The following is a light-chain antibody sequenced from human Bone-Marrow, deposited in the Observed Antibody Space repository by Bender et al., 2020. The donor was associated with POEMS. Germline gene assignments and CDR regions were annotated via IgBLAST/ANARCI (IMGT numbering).Light chain of an antibody. CDR3: CSYTGRSTWV. Sequence: QSALTQPRSVSGSPGQSVTISCTGTSSDIGSYNLVSWYQQHPGKGPKLLIYGGTKRPSGVSNRFSGSKSGYTAFLTISGLQAEDEALYYCCSYTGRSTWVFGGGTKVTVL. V-gene: IGLV2-14*02. CDR2: GGT. J-gene: IGLJ3*02. CDR1: SSDIGSYNL.